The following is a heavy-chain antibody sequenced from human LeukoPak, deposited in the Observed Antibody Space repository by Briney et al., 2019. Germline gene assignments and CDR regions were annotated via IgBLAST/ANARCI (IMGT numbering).Heavy chain of an antibody. CDR2: IYHSGST. J-gene: IGHJ6*03. V-gene: IGHV4-39*07. CDR1: GGSISSSSYY. CDR3: AREKRNGYVDV. Sequence: SETLSLTCTVSGGSISSSSYYWGWIRQPPGKGLEWIGYIYHSGSTYYNPSLKSRVTISVDRSKNQFSLKLSSVTAADTAVYYCAREKRNGYVDVWGKGTTVTVSS.